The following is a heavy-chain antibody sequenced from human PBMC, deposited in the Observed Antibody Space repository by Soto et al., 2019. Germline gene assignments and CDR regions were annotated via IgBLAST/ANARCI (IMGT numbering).Heavy chain of an antibody. D-gene: IGHD1-1*01. Sequence: QVQLQQWGAGLLKPSETLSLTCAVYGGFVSSGSYYWSWIRQPPGKGLEWIGEMSHSGGTHFNPALKSRVILSLATSKKQFSLTMSSVTAADTALYYCARVERGTATTGVDAFDIWGPGTMVTVSS. V-gene: IGHV4-34*01. CDR2: MSHSGGT. CDR1: GGFVSSGSYY. J-gene: IGHJ3*02. CDR3: ARVERGTATTGVDAFDI.